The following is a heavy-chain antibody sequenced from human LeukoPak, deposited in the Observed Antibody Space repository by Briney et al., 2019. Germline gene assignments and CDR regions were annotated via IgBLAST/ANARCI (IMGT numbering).Heavy chain of an antibody. J-gene: IGHJ4*02. CDR3: ARDSGSYQSPFDY. Sequence: SETLSLTCTVPGGSISSYYWSWIRQPPGKRLEWIGYIYYSGSTNYNPSLKSRVTISVDTSKNQFSLKLSSVTAADTAVYYCARDSGSYQSPFDYWGQGTLVTVSS. CDR1: GGSISSYY. CDR2: IYYSGST. V-gene: IGHV4-59*01. D-gene: IGHD1-26*01.